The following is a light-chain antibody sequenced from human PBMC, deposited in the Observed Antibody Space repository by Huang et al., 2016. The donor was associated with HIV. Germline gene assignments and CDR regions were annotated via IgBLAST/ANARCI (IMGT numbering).Light chain of an antibody. CDR1: QSVSSN. CDR3: QQYNNWPPGDT. V-gene: IGKV3-15*01. Sequence: EIAMTQSPATLYVSPGERVTLSCRASQSVSSNLAWYQQKPGQAPSLLLYGASTRATGSPARFSGSGSGTEFTLTISSLQSEDFAVYYCQQYNNWPPGDTFGQGTKLEIK. J-gene: IGKJ2*01. CDR2: GAS.